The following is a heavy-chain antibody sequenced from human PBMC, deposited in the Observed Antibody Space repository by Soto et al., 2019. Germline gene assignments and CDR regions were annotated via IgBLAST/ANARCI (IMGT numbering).Heavy chain of an antibody. CDR1: GFTFSSYG. CDR2: IWYDGSNK. V-gene: IGHV3-33*06. Sequence: GGSLILSCAASGFTFSSYGMHWVRQAPGKGLEWVAVIWYDGSNKYYADFVKGRFTISRDNSKNTLYLQMNSLRAEDTAVYYCANPYYYDSSGSRDAFDIWGQGTMVTVS. CDR3: ANPYYYDSSGSRDAFDI. J-gene: IGHJ3*02. D-gene: IGHD3-22*01.